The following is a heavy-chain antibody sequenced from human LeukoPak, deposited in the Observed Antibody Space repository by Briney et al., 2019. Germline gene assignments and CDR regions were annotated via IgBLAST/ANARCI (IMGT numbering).Heavy chain of an antibody. D-gene: IGHD2-15*01. CDR1: GFTFSNAW. CDR2: IKSKTDGGTT. CDR3: TTPAGSCYSCAFDI. V-gene: IGHV3-15*01. Sequence: GGSLRLSCAASGFTFSNAWMSWVRQAPGKGLEWVGRIKSKTDGGTTDYAAPVKGRFTISRDDSKNTLYLQMNSLKTEDTAMYYCTTPAGSCYSCAFDIWGQGTMVTVSS. J-gene: IGHJ3*02.